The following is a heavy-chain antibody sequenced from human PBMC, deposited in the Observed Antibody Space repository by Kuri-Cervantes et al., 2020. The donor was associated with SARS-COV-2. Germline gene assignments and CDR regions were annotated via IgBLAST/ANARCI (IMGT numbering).Heavy chain of an antibody. CDR3: ARLPATVTPHY. CDR1: GGSISSSSYY. CDR2: TYYSGST. D-gene: IGHD4-17*01. Sequence: SETLSLTCTVSGGSISSSSYYWGWIRQPPGKGLEWIGSTYYSGSTYYNPSLRSRVTISVDTSKNQFSLKLSSVTAADTAVYYCARLPATVTPHYWGQGTLVTVSS. V-gene: IGHV4-39*01. J-gene: IGHJ4*02.